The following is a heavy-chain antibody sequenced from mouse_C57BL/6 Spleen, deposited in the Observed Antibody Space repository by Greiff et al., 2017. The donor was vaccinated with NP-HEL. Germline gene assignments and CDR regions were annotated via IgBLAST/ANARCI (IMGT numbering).Heavy chain of an antibody. CDR2: IYPRDGST. CDR1: GYTFTSYD. CDR3: AREGITTVVATRYFDV. V-gene: IGHV1-85*01. Sequence: QVQLQQSGPELVKPGASVKLSCKASGYTFTSYDINWVKQRPGQGLEWIGWIYPRDGSTKYNEKFKGKATLTVDTSSSTAYMERHSLTSEDSAVYFCAREGITTVVATRYFDVWGTGTTVTVSS. D-gene: IGHD1-1*01. J-gene: IGHJ1*03.